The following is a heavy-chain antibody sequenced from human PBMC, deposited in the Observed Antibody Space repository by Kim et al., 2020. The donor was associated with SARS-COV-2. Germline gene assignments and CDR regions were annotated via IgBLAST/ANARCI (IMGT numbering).Heavy chain of an antibody. Sequence: ASVKVSCKASGDNFVASGITWVRQVAGQGLEWMGWLSGYGGSAQYAQKFQGRLIMTADTSTRTAYLDLKRLTSDDTAIYYCARASTLVRGIIRPHPLEIWGQGTLVSVSS. CDR2: LSGYGGSA. J-gene: IGHJ4*02. D-gene: IGHD3-10*01. V-gene: IGHV1-18*01. CDR3: ARASTLVRGIIRPHPLEI. CDR1: GDNFVASG.